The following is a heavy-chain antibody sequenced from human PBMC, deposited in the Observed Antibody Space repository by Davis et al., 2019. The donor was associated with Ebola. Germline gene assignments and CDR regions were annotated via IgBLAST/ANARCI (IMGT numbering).Heavy chain of an antibody. CDR2: MCASGGVT. D-gene: IGHD6-19*01. J-gene: IGHJ6*02. Sequence: PGGSLRLSCAASGFTFSSFGMSWVRQAPGKGLEWISAMCASGGVTHYADSVKGRFAISRDNSKNTLYLQMNSLRAEDTAVYYCAKSSVAGTSGMDVWGQGTTVTVSS. CDR3: AKSSVAGTSGMDV. CDR1: GFTFSSFG. V-gene: IGHV3-23*01.